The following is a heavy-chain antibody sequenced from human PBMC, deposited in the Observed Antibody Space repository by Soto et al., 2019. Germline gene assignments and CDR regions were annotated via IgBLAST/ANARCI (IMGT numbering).Heavy chain of an antibody. CDR2: INHSGST. CDR3: ARVLVLMVYATNWFDP. V-gene: IGHV4-34*01. Sequence: SETLSLTCAVYGGSFSGYYWSWIRQSPGKGLEWIGEINHSGSTNYNPSLKSRVTISVDTSKNQFSLKLSSVTAADTAVYYCARVLVLMVYATNWFDPWGQGTLVTVSS. D-gene: IGHD2-8*01. CDR1: GGSFSGYY. J-gene: IGHJ5*02.